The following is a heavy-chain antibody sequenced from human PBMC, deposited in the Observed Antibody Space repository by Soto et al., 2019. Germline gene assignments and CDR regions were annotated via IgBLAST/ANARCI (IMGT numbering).Heavy chain of an antibody. V-gene: IGHV5-51*01. J-gene: IGHJ6*02. CDR3: ARVSYYDSSGNYYYGMDV. Sequence: GESLKISCKGSGYSFTSYWIGWVRQMPGKGLEWMGIIYPGDSDTRYSPSFQGQVTISADKSISTAYLQWSSLKASDTAMYYCARVSYYDSSGNYYYGMDVWGQGTTVTVSS. CDR2: IYPGDSDT. CDR1: GYSFTSYW. D-gene: IGHD3-22*01.